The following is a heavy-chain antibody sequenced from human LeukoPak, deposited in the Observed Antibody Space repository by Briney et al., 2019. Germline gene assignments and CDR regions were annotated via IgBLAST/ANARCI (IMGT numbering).Heavy chain of an antibody. D-gene: IGHD3-10*01. CDR2: MYYSGTT. J-gene: IGHJ4*02. Sequence: SATLSLTCTVPGGYIRSSYFWAGIRQPPGQGLVRVGSMYYSGTTYYNPSLKSRVTISLEKSKNQVSLKLSSVAAADTAVYYCARQYYYNGAINSKLDYWGQGTLVTVSS. CDR3: ARQYYYNGAINSKLDY. CDR1: GGYIRSSYF. V-gene: IGHV4-39*01.